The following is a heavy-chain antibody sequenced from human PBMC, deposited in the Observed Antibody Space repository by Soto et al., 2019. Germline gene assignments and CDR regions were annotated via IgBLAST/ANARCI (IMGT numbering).Heavy chain of an antibody. CDR1: GGSISSYY. V-gene: IGHV4-59*01. D-gene: IGHD1-7*01. CDR3: ARGGKSWNYNWFDP. CDR2: IHYSGST. Sequence: PSETLSLTCTVSGGSISSYYWSWIRQPPGKGLEWIGYIHYSGSTNYNPSLKSRVTISVDTSKNQFSLKLSSVTAADTAVYYCARGGKSWNYNWFDPWGQGTLVTVSS. J-gene: IGHJ5*02.